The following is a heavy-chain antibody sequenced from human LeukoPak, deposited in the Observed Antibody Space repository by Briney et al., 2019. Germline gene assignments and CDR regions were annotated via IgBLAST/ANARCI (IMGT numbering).Heavy chain of an antibody. CDR1: GFSFSSYA. D-gene: IGHD2-2*01. Sequence: PGGSLRLSCATSGFSFSSYAMSWVRQAPGKGLEWVSGLHADSGMIYYADSVKGRFTISRDNSKNTLYFQMNSLRAGDTAIYYCVKDFLHGPHIEPVGSVGPFDYWGQGTLVTVSS. J-gene: IGHJ4*02. CDR3: VKDFLHGPHIEPVGSVGPFDY. CDR2: LHADSGMI. V-gene: IGHV3-23*01.